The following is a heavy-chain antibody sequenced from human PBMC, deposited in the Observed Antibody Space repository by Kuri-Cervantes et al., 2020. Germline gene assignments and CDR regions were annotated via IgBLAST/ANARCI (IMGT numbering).Heavy chain of an antibody. CDR3: ASATGGSYGLGYYYGMDV. Sequence: ASVKVSCKASGYTFTGYYMHWVRQAPGQGLEWMGWINPNSGGTNYAQKFQGRVTMTRDTSISTAYMELSRLRSDDTAVYYCASATGGSYGLGYYYGMDVWGQGTTVTVSS. CDR1: GYTFTGYY. V-gene: IGHV1-2*02. J-gene: IGHJ6*02. D-gene: IGHD5-18*01. CDR2: INPNSGGT.